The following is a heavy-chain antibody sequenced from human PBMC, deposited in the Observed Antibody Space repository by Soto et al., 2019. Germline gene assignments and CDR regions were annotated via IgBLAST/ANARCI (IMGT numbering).Heavy chain of an antibody. J-gene: IGHJ6*02. D-gene: IGHD2-2*01. Sequence: ASVKVSCKASGYTFTSYYMHWVRQAPGQGLEWMGIINPSGGSTSYAQKFQGRVTMTRDTSTSTVYMELSSLRSEDTAVYYCARDPPNCSSISCYAFHGMDVWGQGTTVTVSS. CDR2: INPSGGST. CDR1: GYTFTSYY. CDR3: ARDPPNCSSISCYAFHGMDV. V-gene: IGHV1-46*01.